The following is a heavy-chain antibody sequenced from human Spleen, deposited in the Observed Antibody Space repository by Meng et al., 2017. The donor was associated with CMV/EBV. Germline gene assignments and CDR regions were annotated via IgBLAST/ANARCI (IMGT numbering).Heavy chain of an antibody. J-gene: IGHJ5*02. V-gene: IGHV4-59*01. D-gene: IGHD6-13*01. CDR3: ARELIAAAGTFDP. Sequence: SETLSLTCTVSGGSISSYYWSWIRQPPGKGPEWIGYVYYTGSTNYNPSLKSRVSISVDTSNNQFSLKLRSVTAADTAVYYCARELIAAAGTFDPWGQGTLVTVSS. CDR2: VYYTGST. CDR1: GGSISSYY.